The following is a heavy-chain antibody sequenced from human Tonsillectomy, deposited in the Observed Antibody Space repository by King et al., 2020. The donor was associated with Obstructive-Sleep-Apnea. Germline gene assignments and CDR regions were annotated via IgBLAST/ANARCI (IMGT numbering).Heavy chain of an antibody. CDR1: GFTFSSYS. D-gene: IGHD6-13*01. Sequence: VQLVESGGGLVKPGGSLRLSCAASGFTFSSYSLNWVRQAPGKGLEWVSSISSTSDYIYYADSVKGRLSISRDNAKNSLYLQMISLRAEDTAVYYCAREEYSSSWYVGMDVWGQGTTVTVS. CDR3: AREEYSSSWYVGMDV. CDR2: ISSTSDYI. V-gene: IGHV3-21*06. J-gene: IGHJ6*02.